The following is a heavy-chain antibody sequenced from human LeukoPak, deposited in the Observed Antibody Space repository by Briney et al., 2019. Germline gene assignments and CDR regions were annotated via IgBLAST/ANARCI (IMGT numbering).Heavy chain of an antibody. CDR3: ARETITYGFDC. J-gene: IGHJ4*02. V-gene: IGHV1-2*02. CDR2: INPDTGGT. Sequence: ASVKVSCKASGYTFRAYYMHWVRQAPGQGLEWMGWINPDTGGTNYAQKFQGRVTMTRDTSISTAHMELSRLESDDTAVYYCARETITYGFDCWGQGTLVTVSS. CDR1: GYTFRAYY. D-gene: IGHD3-10*01.